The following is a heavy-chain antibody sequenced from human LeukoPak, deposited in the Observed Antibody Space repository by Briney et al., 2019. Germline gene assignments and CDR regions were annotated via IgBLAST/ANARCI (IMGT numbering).Heavy chain of an antibody. V-gene: IGHV3-11*01. Sequence: GGSLRLSCAASGFAFSDSYMSWIRQAPGKGLEYISYISSSGSTIYYADSVKGRFTLSRDNAKNSLSLEMNSLRAEDTAVYYCARGKYSFDYWGQGTLVTVSS. CDR2: ISSSGSTI. CDR1: GFAFSDSY. CDR3: ARGKYSFDY. J-gene: IGHJ4*02.